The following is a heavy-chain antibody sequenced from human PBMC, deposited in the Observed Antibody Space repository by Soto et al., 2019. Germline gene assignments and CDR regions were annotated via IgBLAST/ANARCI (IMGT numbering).Heavy chain of an antibody. CDR1: GFTFDDYA. D-gene: IGHD6-19*01. CDR2: ISWNSGSI. J-gene: IGHJ6*02. Sequence: PGGSLRLSCAASGFTFDDYAMHWVRQAPGKGLEWVSGISWNSGSIGYADSVKGRFTISRDNAKNSLYLQMNSLRAEDTALYYCAKDLAVAGTKGMDVWGQGTTVTVS. V-gene: IGHV3-9*01. CDR3: AKDLAVAGTKGMDV.